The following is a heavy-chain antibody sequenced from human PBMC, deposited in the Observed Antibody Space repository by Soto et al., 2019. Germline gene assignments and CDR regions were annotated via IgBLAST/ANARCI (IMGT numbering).Heavy chain of an antibody. Sequence: SETLSLTCTVSGGSISSGGYYWSWIRQHPGKGLEWIGYIYYSGSTYYNPSLKSRVTISVDTSKNQFSLKLSSVTAADTAGYYCARGHYYDSSGYFRPNWLDPSGQGTLVTVSS. D-gene: IGHD3-22*01. J-gene: IGHJ5*02. CDR2: IYYSGST. CDR3: ARGHYYDSSGYFRPNWLDP. V-gene: IGHV4-31*03. CDR1: GGSISSGGYY.